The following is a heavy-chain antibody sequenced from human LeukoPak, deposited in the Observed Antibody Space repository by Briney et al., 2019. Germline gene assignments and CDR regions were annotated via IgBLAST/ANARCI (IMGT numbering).Heavy chain of an antibody. Sequence: GGSLRLSCAASGFTFSSYSMNWVRQAPGKGLKWVSYISSSSSTIYYADSVKGRFTISRDNAKNSLYLQMNSLRAEDTAVYYCASSGDIVGATYNWFDPWGQGTLVTASS. J-gene: IGHJ5*02. D-gene: IGHD1-26*01. CDR2: ISSSSSTI. V-gene: IGHV3-48*04. CDR1: GFTFSSYS. CDR3: ASSGDIVGATYNWFDP.